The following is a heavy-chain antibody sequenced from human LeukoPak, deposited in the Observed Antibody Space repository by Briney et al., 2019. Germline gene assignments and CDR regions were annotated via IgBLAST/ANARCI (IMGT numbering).Heavy chain of an antibody. V-gene: IGHV3-21*01. D-gene: IGHD5-18*01. Sequence: GGSLRLSCAASGFTFSSYSMNWVRQAPGEGLEWVSSISSSSSYIYYADSVKGRFTISRDNAKNSQYLQMNSLRAEDTAVYYCARGGYSYGLYDYWGQGTLVTVSS. CDR2: ISSSSSYI. CDR1: GFTFSSYS. CDR3: ARGGYSYGLYDY. J-gene: IGHJ4*02.